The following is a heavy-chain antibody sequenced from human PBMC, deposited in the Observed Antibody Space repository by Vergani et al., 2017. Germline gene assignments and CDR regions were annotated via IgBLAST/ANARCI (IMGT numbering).Heavy chain of an antibody. V-gene: IGHV3-33*01. J-gene: IGHJ6*03. CDR3: ARDIIVVVPAAIGYYYYYMDV. CDR1: GFTFSNYG. Sequence: QVQLVESGGGVVQPGRSLRLSCAASGFTFSNYGMHWVRQAPGKGLEWVAVRWYDGSNKYYADSVKGRFTISRDNSKNTLYLQMNSLRAEDTAVYYCARDIIVVVPAAIGYYYYYMDVWGKGTTVTVSS. CDR2: RWYDGSNK. D-gene: IGHD2-2*01.